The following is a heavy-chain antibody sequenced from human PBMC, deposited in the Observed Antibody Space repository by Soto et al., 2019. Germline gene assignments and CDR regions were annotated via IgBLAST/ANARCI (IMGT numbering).Heavy chain of an antibody. CDR2: IYYSGST. J-gene: IGHJ6*02. CDR3: ARASLAYYYYAMDV. Sequence: QVQLQESGPGLVKPSQTLSLTCSVSGASISSGDSYWSWVRQPPGKGLEWIGYIYYSGSTYYSPSLKSRLTISVDTSKNQFSLKLPSVTAADTAVYYCARASLAYYYYAMDVWGQGTTVTVSS. V-gene: IGHV4-30-4*01. CDR1: GASISSGDSY. D-gene: IGHD2-15*01.